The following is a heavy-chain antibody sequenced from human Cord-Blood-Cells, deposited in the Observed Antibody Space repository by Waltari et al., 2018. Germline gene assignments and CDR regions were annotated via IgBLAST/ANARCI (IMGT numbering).Heavy chain of an antibody. CDR1: GFTFCSYE. Sequence: EVQLVESGGVLVQPGGSLRLSCAASGFTFCSYEMNWARRAPGKGLEWVSYISSSGSTIYYADSVKGRFTISRDNAKNSLYLQMNSLRAEDTAVYYCARDGVLLWFGELFDYWGQGTLVTVSS. V-gene: IGHV3-48*03. CDR2: ISSSGSTI. D-gene: IGHD3-10*01. CDR3: ARDGVLLWFGELFDY. J-gene: IGHJ4*02.